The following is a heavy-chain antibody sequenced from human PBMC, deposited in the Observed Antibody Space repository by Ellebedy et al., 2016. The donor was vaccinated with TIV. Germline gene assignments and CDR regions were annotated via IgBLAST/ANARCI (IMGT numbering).Heavy chain of an antibody. CDR2: ISYDGSNK. CDR3: ARVYAQLLLEDWFDP. CDR1: GFTFSSYA. D-gene: IGHD2-2*01. Sequence: GESLKISXAASGFTFSSYAMHWVRQAPGKGLEWVAVISYDGSNKYYADSVKGRFTISRDNSKNTLYLQMNSLRAEDTAVYYCARVYAQLLLEDWFDPWGQGTLVTVSS. V-gene: IGHV3-30-3*01. J-gene: IGHJ5*02.